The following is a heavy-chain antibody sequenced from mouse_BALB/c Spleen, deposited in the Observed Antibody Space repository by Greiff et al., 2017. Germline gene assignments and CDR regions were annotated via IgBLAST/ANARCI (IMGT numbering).Heavy chain of an antibody. D-gene: IGHD2-14*01. CDR1: GFTFSDYY. CDR3: AREEIGTMDY. Sequence: EVMLVESGGGLVKPGGSLKLSCAASGFTFSDYYMYWVRQTPEKRLEWVATISDGGSYTYYPDSVKGRFTISRDNAKNNLYLQMSSLKSEDTAMYYCAREEIGTMDYWGQGTSVTVSS. J-gene: IGHJ4*01. CDR2: ISDGGSYT. V-gene: IGHV5-4*02.